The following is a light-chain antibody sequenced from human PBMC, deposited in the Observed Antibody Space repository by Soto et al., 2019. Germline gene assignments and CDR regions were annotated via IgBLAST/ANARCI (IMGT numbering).Light chain of an antibody. V-gene: IGKV3-20*01. Sequence: EIVLTQSPGTLSLSPGERATLSCRASRSVSSTYLAWYQHKPGQAPRLLIYGTSSRATGIPDRFSGSGSGTDFSLTISRLEPEDFAVYYCHQYGGSPGTFGGGTKVE. CDR2: GTS. CDR3: HQYGGSPGT. J-gene: IGKJ4*01. CDR1: RSVSSTY.